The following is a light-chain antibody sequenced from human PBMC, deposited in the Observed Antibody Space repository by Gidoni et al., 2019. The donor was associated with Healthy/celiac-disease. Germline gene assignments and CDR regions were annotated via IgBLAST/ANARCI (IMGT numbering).Light chain of an antibody. CDR2: GAS. J-gene: IGKJ5*01. CDR3: QQYGSFST. Sequence: DIVLTQSPGTLSLSPGERATLSCRASQSVSSSYLAWYQQKPGQAPRLLIYGASSRATGIPDRVSGSGSGTDFTLTISRLEPEDFAVYYCQQYGSFSTFGQGTRLEIK. CDR1: QSVSSSY. V-gene: IGKV3-20*01.